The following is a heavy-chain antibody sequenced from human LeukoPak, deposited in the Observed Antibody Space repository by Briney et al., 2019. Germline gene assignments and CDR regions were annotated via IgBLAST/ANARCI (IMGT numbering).Heavy chain of an antibody. Sequence: GGSLRLSCAASGFTFSSYAMHWVRQAPGKGLEWVAVISYDGRNKYYADSVKGRFTISRDNSKNTLYLQMNSLRAEDTAVYYCARAQWLATSYYYGMDVWGQGTTVTVSS. CDR1: GFTFSSYA. J-gene: IGHJ6*02. D-gene: IGHD6-19*01. V-gene: IGHV3-30-3*01. CDR2: ISYDGRNK. CDR3: ARAQWLATSYYYGMDV.